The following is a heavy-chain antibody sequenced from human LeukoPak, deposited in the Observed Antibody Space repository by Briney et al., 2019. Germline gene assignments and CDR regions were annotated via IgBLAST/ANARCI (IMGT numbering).Heavy chain of an antibody. CDR3: ARDLNSGYEEDAFDI. D-gene: IGHD5-12*01. J-gene: IGHJ3*02. V-gene: IGHV4-38-2*02. CDR2: IYHSGST. CDR1: GYSISSGYY. Sequence: SETLSLTCTVSGYSISSGYYWGWIRQPPGKGLEWIGSIYHSGSTYYNPSLKSRVTISVDTSKNQFSLKLSSVTAADTAVYYCARDLNSGYEEDAFDIWGQGTMVTVPS.